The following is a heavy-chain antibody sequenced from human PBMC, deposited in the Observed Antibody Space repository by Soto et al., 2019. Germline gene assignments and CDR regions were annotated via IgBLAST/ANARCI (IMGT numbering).Heavy chain of an antibody. Sequence: GGSLRLSCAASGFTFDDYAMHWVRQAPGKGLEWVSGISWNSGSIGYADSVKGRFTISRDNAKNSLYLQMNSLRAEDTALYYRARGSGSYYYYGMDVWGQGTTVTVSS. CDR2: ISWNSGSI. V-gene: IGHV3-9*01. CDR3: ARGSGSYYYYGMDV. J-gene: IGHJ6*02. CDR1: GFTFDDYA. D-gene: IGHD3-10*01.